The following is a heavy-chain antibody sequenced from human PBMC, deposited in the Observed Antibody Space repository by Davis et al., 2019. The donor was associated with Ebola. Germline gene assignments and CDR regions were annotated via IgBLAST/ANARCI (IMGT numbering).Heavy chain of an antibody. J-gene: IGHJ4*02. D-gene: IGHD2-15*01. CDR2: ISYDGSNK. V-gene: IGHV3-30-3*01. CDR1: GFTFSSYA. CDR3: ARGTVGGNCSDSNCYFDS. Sequence: PGGSLGLSCAASGFTFSSYAMHWVRQAPGRGLEWVAVISYDGSNKYYADYVKGRFTISRDNSRNTLDLQMNSLRVDDTAMYYCARGTVGGNCSDSNCYFDSWGQGTLVTVSS.